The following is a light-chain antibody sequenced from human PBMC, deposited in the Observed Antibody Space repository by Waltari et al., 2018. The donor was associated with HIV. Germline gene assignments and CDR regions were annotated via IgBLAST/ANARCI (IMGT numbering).Light chain of an antibody. J-gene: IGLJ2*01. CDR1: DSDIGASDS. Sequence: QSALTQPASVSGSPGQSITISCSGPDSDIGASDSVSWYQKYPDRAPRLLIYEVKKRPSGVSSRFSGSKSANTASLTISGLQLEDEAEFYCASFSRGLTLVVFGGGTHVTVL. CDR2: EVK. CDR3: ASFSRGLTLVV. V-gene: IGLV2-14*01.